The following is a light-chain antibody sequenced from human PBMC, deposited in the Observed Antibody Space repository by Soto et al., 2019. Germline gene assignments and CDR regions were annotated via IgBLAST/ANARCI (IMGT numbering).Light chain of an antibody. CDR3: CSYADGRTYV. CDR1: VSL. CDR2: DDT. J-gene: IGLJ1*01. V-gene: IGLV2-23*01. Sequence: QSVLTPPASVSGSPGQSITISCTGTVSLVSWYQQHPGKVPKLIIYDDTKRPSGAPSRFSGSKSAYTASQTICGHQAEDAADYYCCSYADGRTYVFGSGTKVTVL.